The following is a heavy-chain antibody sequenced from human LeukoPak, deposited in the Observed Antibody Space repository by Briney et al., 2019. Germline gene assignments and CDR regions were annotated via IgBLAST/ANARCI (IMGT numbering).Heavy chain of an antibody. V-gene: IGHV4-34*01. CDR2: INHSGST. J-gene: IGHJ4*02. CDR1: GGSFSGYY. D-gene: IGHD2-15*01. CDR3: ARRTAGTGYCSVGSCYRPLDY. Sequence: SETLSLTCAVYGGSFSGYYWSWIRQPPGKGLEWIGEINHSGSTNYNPSLKSRVTISVDTSKNQFSLKLSSVTAADTAVYYCARRTAGTGYCSVGSCYRPLDYWGQGTLVTVSS.